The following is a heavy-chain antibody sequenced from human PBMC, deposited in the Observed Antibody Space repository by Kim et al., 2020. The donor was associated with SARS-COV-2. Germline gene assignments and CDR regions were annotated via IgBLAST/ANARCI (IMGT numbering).Heavy chain of an antibody. CDR2: ISSSSSTI. D-gene: IGHD1-1*01. CDR3: ARDNWNDESGVYFDY. J-gene: IGHJ4*02. Sequence: GGSLRLSCAASGFTFSSYSMNWVRQAPGKGLEWVSYISSSSSTIYYADSVKGQFTISRDNAKNSLYLQMNSLRDEDTAVYYCARDNWNDESGVYFDYWGQGTLVTVSS. V-gene: IGHV3-48*02. CDR1: GFTFSSYS.